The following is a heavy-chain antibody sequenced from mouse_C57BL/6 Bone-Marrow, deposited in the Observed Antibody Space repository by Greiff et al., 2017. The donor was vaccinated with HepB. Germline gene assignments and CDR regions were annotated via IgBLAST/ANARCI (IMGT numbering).Heavy chain of an antibody. D-gene: IGHD1-1*01. J-gene: IGHJ1*03. CDR1: GYTFTDYY. V-gene: IGHV1-19*01. Sequence: EVQLQQSGPVLVKPGASVKMSCKASGYTFTDYYMNWVKQSHGKSLEWIGVINPYNGGTSYNQKFKGKATLTVDKSSSTAYMELNSLTSEDSAVYYCVGYYYGRHWYFDVWGTGTTVTVSS. CDR2: INPYNGGT. CDR3: VGYYYGRHWYFDV.